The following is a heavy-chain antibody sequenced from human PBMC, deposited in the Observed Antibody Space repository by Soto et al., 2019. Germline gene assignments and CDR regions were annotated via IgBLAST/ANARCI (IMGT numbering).Heavy chain of an antibody. CDR2: IIPIFGTA. D-gene: IGHD3-22*01. CDR3: ASERTPYYDSGGIRYPRGSDYQDRMDS. Sequence: YAVQASCKASGGTFSSYAISWVRQAPGQGLEWMGGIIPIFGTANYAQKFQGRVTITADESTSTAYMELSSLRSEDTAVYYCASERTPYYDSGGIRYPRGSDYQDRMDSSAQGTTVTVPS. V-gene: IGHV1-69*13. J-gene: IGHJ6*02. CDR1: GGTFSSYA.